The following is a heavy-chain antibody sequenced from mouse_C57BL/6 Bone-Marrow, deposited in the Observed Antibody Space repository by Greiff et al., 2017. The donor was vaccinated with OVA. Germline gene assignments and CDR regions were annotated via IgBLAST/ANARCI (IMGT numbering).Heavy chain of an antibody. V-gene: IGHV1-22*01. CDR2: INPNNGGT. D-gene: IGHD1-1*02. Sequence: EVQLQQSGPELVKPGASVKMSCKASGYTFTDYNMHWVKQSHGKSLEWIGYINPNNGGTSYNQKFKGKATLTVNKSSSTAYMELRSLTSEDSAVYYCASPYGQGYYFDYWGQGTTLTVSS. CDR3: ASPYGQGYYFDY. CDR1: GYTFTDYN. J-gene: IGHJ2*01.